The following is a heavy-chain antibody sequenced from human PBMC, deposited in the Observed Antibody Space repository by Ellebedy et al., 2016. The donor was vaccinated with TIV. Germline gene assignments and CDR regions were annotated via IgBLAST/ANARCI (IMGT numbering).Heavy chain of an antibody. CDR3: ARRGSYGDYAVQVNNWFDR. Sequence: GESLKISCAASGFSFRSYWMSWVRQAPGKGLEWVANIYQDGSDKYNVDSVKGRFTISRDNAKNSLYLQQNSLRVEDTAVYYCARRGSYGDYAVQVNNWFDRWGQGTLVTV. D-gene: IGHD4-17*01. CDR2: IYQDGSDK. J-gene: IGHJ5*02. V-gene: IGHV3-7*01. CDR1: GFSFRSYW.